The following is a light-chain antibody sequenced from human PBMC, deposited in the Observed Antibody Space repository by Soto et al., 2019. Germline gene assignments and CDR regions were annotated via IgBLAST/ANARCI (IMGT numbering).Light chain of an antibody. J-gene: IGKJ1*01. CDR2: GAS. CDR1: QSVNSNY. V-gene: IGKV3-20*01. CDR3: QQYDSTPPT. Sequence: PGDSATLSCRASQSVNSNYLAWYQRKPGQAPRLLIYGASNSATDIPYRFSASGSVTDFTLTITRLEAEDFAGYYCQQYDSTPPTFGEGTKVEVK.